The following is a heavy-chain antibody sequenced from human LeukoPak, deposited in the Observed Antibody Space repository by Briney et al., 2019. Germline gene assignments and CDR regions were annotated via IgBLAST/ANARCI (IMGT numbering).Heavy chain of an antibody. CDR2: IDHSGST. D-gene: IGHD1-14*01. CDR3: VRGPNDSDHDFDY. J-gene: IGHJ4*02. Sequence: SESLSLTWAVYSGSFNDHYWSWIRQSPGKGLEWIGQIDHSGSTAYTSSLKSRVTMSVDPSKNQFSLRLISVTDADTAVYYCVRGPNDSDHDFDYWGQGTLVTVSS. CDR1: SGSFNDHY. V-gene: IGHV4-34*01.